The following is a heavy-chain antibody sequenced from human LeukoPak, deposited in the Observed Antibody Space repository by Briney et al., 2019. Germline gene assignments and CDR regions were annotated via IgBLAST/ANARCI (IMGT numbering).Heavy chain of an antibody. Sequence: GGSLRLSCAASGFTFSSYAMSWVRQPPGKGVKWVPVSSGSGYGTSYADSVKGRFTISRDNSKNTLYLQMDSLRAEDTAVYYCAKSLYSGPKHWYFGLWGRGTLVTVSS. CDR2: SSGSGYGT. D-gene: IGHD2-15*01. V-gene: IGHV3-23*01. CDR1: GFTFSSYA. J-gene: IGHJ2*01. CDR3: AKSLYSGPKHWYFGL.